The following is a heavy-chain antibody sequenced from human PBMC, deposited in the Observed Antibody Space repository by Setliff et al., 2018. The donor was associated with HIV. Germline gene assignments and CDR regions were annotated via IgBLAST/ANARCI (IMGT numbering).Heavy chain of an antibody. CDR3: VRGVQSPPHYSYYYMDV. V-gene: IGHV1-69*02. Sequence: SVKVSCKASRSTFNSHTINWVRQAPGQGLDWMGRIIPILGVANYAQRFQGKVTITADKSTSTAYMELTSLRFAYTAMYYCVRGVQSPPHYSYYYMDVWGDGTMVTASS. D-gene: IGHD3-3*01. CDR2: IIPILGVA. CDR1: RSTFNSHT. J-gene: IGHJ6*03.